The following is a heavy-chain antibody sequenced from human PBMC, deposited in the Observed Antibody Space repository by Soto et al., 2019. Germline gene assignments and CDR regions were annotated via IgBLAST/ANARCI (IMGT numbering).Heavy chain of an antibody. CDR1: CGSISSGCYY. V-gene: IGHV4-31*03. CDR3: ARDWDDYGFGAFDI. Sequence: QVQLQESGPVLVKPSQTLSLTFTVSCGSISSGCYYWSLIRQHPGKGLEWIGSIYYSGSTYYNPSLKSRVTISVDTSKNQFYLKLSSVTAADTAVYYCARDWDDYGFGAFDIWGQGTMVTVSS. CDR2: IYYSGST. J-gene: IGHJ3*02. D-gene: IGHD3-16*01.